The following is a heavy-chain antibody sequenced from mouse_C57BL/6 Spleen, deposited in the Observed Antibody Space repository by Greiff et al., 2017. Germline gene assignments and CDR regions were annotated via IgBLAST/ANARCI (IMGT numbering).Heavy chain of an antibody. V-gene: IGHV5-4*03. D-gene: IGHD1-1*01. CDR1: GFTFSSYA. Sequence: EVMLVESGGGLVKPGGSLKLSCAASGFTFSSYAMSWVRQTPEKRLEWVATISDGGSYTYYPDNVKGRFTISRDNAKNNLYLQMSHLKSEDTAMYYCARRGIYGSTPLFDYWGQGTTLTVSS. CDR2: ISDGGSYT. J-gene: IGHJ2*01. CDR3: ARRGIYGSTPLFDY.